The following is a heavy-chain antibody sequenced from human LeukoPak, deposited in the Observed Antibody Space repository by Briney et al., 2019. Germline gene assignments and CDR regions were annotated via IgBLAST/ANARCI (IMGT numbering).Heavy chain of an antibody. Sequence: GGSLRLSCAASGFTFSSYLMSWVRQAPGKGLEWVANIKQDGSEKYYVDSVKGRFTISRDNAKNSLYLQMNSLRAEDTAVYYCARPKYYYGSGSYYNPPGMDVWGQGTTVTVSS. D-gene: IGHD3-10*01. V-gene: IGHV3-7*01. CDR2: IKQDGSEK. CDR3: ARPKYYYGSGSYYNPPGMDV. J-gene: IGHJ6*02. CDR1: GFTFSSYL.